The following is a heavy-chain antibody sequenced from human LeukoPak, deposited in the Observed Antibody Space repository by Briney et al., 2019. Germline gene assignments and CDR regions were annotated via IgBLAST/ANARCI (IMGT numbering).Heavy chain of an antibody. CDR3: ATVSDQLVYYYGMDV. Sequence: ASVKVSCKVSGYTLTELSMHWVRQAPGKGLEWMGGFDPEDGETIYAQKFQGRVTMTEDTSTDTAYMELGSLRSEDTAVYYCATVSDQLVYYYGMDVWGQGTTVTVSS. D-gene: IGHD2-2*01. V-gene: IGHV1-24*01. J-gene: IGHJ6*02. CDR2: FDPEDGET. CDR1: GYTLTELS.